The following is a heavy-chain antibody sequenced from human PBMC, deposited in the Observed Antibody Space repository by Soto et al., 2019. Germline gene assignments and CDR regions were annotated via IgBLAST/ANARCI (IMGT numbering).Heavy chain of an antibody. Sequence: SLRLSCAASGFTFSSYSMNWVRQAPGKGLEWVSSISSSSSYIYYADSVKGRFTISRDNAKNSLYLQMNSLRAEDTAVYYCARDQRPMGQQLGPFDPWGQGTLVTVSS. J-gene: IGHJ5*02. V-gene: IGHV3-21*01. CDR1: GFTFSSYS. CDR3: ARDQRPMGQQLGPFDP. CDR2: ISSSSSYI. D-gene: IGHD6-13*01.